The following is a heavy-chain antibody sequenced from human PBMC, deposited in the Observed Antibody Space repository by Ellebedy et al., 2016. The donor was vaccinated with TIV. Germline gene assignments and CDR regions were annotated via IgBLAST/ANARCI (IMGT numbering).Heavy chain of an antibody. Sequence: SETLSLTXSVSGGSISGGGHYWNWIRQHPGKGLEWIGYIHYSGYTYYNPSLKSRSTLSIDTSKKQFSLNLSSMTAADTAVYYCARGPPRGCSSSSCYAGGDYWGQGILVTVSS. J-gene: IGHJ4*02. CDR1: GGSISGGGHY. D-gene: IGHD2-2*01. CDR3: ARGPPRGCSSSSCYAGGDY. CDR2: IHYSGYT. V-gene: IGHV4-31*03.